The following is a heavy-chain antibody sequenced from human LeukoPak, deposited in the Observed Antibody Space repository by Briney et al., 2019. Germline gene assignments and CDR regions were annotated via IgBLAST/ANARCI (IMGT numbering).Heavy chain of an antibody. D-gene: IGHD3-16*01. V-gene: IGHV3-23*01. CDR1: GFTFSSYV. CDR2: ISGSGIST. Sequence: GGSLRLSCAASGFTFSSYVMSWVRQAPGKGLEWVSSISGSGISTYYADSVKGRFTISRDNSKNTLFLQMNSLRAEDTAVYYCGGPYGYFDNWGQGTLVTVSS. CDR3: GGPYGYFDN. J-gene: IGHJ4*02.